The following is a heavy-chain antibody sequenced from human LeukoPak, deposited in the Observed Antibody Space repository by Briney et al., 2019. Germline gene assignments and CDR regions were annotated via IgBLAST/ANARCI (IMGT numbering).Heavy chain of an antibody. D-gene: IGHD3-10*01. CDR2: ISSVSSSTI. CDR3: ARYLWFGELGHLDY. Sequence: GGSLKLSCAASGFTFSSYSMNWVRQAPGKGLEWVSYISSVSSSTIYYADSVKGRFAISRDNAKNTLYLQMNSLRAEDTAVYYCARYLWFGELGHLDYWGQGTLVTVSS. J-gene: IGHJ4*02. CDR1: GFTFSSYS. V-gene: IGHV3-48*01.